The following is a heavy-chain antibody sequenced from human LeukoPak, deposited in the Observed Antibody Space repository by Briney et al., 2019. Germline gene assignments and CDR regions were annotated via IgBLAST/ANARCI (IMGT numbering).Heavy chain of an antibody. CDR3: ARVLPIVVVPAAAFDP. V-gene: IGHV4-59*01. CDR1: GGSISSYY. Sequence: SETLSLTCTVSGGSISSYYWSWIRQPPGKGLEWIGYIYYSGSTNYNPSLKSRVTISVDTSKNQFSLKLSSVTAADTAVYYCARVLPIVVVPAAAFDPWGQGTLVTVSS. CDR2: IYYSGST. D-gene: IGHD2-2*01. J-gene: IGHJ5*02.